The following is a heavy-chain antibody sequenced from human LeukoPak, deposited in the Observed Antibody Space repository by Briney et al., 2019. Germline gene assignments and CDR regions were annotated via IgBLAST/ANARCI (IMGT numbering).Heavy chain of an antibody. Sequence: GGSLRLSCAASGFTFSGSAMHWVRQASGRGLEWVGRIRSKANSYATAYAASVKGRFTISRDDSKNTAYLQMNSLKTEDTAVYYCAKDGPPDIVVVPAGIFDYWGQGTLVTVSS. D-gene: IGHD2-2*01. CDR3: AKDGPPDIVVVPAGIFDY. J-gene: IGHJ4*02. V-gene: IGHV3-73*01. CDR1: GFTFSGSA. CDR2: IRSKANSYAT.